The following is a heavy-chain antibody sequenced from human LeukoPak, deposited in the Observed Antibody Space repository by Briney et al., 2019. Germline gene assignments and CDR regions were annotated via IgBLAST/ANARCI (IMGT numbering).Heavy chain of an antibody. D-gene: IGHD2-15*01. Sequence: PGGSLRLSCAASGFTFSSNWMSWVRQAPGKGLGWVANIKQDGSEKYYVDSVKGRFTISRDNAKNSLYLQMNSLRAEDTAVYFCARDEDTPYFDYWGQGTLVTVSS. CDR2: IKQDGSEK. CDR1: GFTFSSNW. V-gene: IGHV3-7*01. J-gene: IGHJ4*02. CDR3: ARDEDTPYFDY.